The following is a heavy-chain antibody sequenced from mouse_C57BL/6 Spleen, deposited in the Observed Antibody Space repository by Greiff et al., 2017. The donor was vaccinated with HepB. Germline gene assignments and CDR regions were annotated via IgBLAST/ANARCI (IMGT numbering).Heavy chain of an antibody. V-gene: IGHV1-64*01. D-gene: IGHD1-1*01. CDR1: GYTFTSYW. CDR3: ARRYGSSGLDV. CDR2: IHPNSGST. J-gene: IGHJ1*03. Sequence: VQLKQPGAELVKPGASVKLSCKASGYTFTSYWMHWVKQRPGQGLEWIGMIHPNSGSTNYNEKFKSKATLTVDKSSSTAYMQLSSLTSEDSAVYYCARRYGSSGLDVWGTGTTVTVSS.